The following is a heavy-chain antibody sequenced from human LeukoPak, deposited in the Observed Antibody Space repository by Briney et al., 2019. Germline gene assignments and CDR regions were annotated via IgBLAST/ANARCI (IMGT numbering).Heavy chain of an antibody. V-gene: IGHV3-23*01. D-gene: IGHD6-13*01. CDR1: GFTFSSYG. CDR3: AKDDRVAAGGEDY. Sequence: PGGSLRLSCAASGFTFSSYGMSWVRQAPGKGLEWVSAISGSGGSTYYADSVKGRFTISRDNSKSTLYLQMNSLRAEDTAVYYCAKDDRVAAGGEDYWGQGTLVTVSS. J-gene: IGHJ4*02. CDR2: ISGSGGST.